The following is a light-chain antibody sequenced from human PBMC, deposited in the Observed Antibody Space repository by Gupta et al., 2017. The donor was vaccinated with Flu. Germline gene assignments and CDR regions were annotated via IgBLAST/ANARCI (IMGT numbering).Light chain of an antibody. CDR2: GAS. Sequence: EIVLTQSPGTLSLSPGERATLSCRASQTVSSTYLAWYQQKPGQAPRLLIYGASNSATDIPDRFAGSGAGTDFTLTSSRREHEDFAIYYRHQDRNSQEFGQGTKVEIK. J-gene: IGKJ1*01. V-gene: IGKV3-20*01. CDR1: QTVSSTY. CDR3: HQDRNSQE.